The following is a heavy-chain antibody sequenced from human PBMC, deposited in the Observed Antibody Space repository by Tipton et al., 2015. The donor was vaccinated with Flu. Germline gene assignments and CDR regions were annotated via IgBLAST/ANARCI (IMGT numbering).Heavy chain of an antibody. J-gene: IGHJ4*02. CDR2: ISPEAAVT. CDR3: AKVVSVHNYYDY. CDR1: GFTFSHFA. D-gene: IGHD4-17*01. V-gene: IGHV3-23*01. Sequence: SLRLSCVASGFTFSHFAVNWVRQVQGKGLEWVSAISPEAAVTLYADSVKGRFIISRDNSRNTVYLHMSSLRAEDTAIYYCAKVVSVHNYYDYWGQGTLVTVSS.